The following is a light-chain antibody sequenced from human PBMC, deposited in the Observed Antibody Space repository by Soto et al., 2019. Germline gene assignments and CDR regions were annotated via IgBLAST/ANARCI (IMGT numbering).Light chain of an antibody. V-gene: IGKV3-20*01. Sequence: EIVLTQSPGTLSLSPGERATLSCRASQSVTANYLAWYQQKPGQAPRLLIFAASSRATGIPDRFSGSGSETAFTLNISRLAPAEFPVYYYQQYGGPPCTFGHGPQVDVK. J-gene: IGKJ1*01. CDR2: AAS. CDR1: QSVTANY. CDR3: QQYGGPPCT.